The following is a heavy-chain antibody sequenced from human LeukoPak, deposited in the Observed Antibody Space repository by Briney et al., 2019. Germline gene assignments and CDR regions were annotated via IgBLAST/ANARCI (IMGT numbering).Heavy chain of an antibody. V-gene: IGHV3-66*01. CDR1: GFTVSRNY. J-gene: IGHJ2*01. CDR2: IYSDGDT. CDR3: ARGPWASFDY. D-gene: IGHD3-9*01. Sequence: GGSLRLSCAASGFTVSRNYMTWVRQAPGKGLEWVSVIYSDGDTYYVDSVKGRFTISRDNSKNTLYLQMNSLRAEDTAVYYCARGPWASFDYWGRGTLVTVPS.